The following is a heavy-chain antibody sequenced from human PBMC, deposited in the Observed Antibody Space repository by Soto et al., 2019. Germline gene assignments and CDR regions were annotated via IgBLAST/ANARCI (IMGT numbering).Heavy chain of an antibody. CDR3: ARVSGLYGDYRYYGMDV. Sequence: QVQLVQSGAEVKKPGASVKVSCKASGYTFTSYGISWVRQAPGQGLEGMGWISAYNGNTNYAQKLQGRVTMTTDISTSTAYMELRSLRSDDTAVYYCARVSGLYGDYRYYGMDVWGQGTTVTVSS. J-gene: IGHJ6*02. D-gene: IGHD4-17*01. CDR1: GYTFTSYG. CDR2: ISAYNGNT. V-gene: IGHV1-18*04.